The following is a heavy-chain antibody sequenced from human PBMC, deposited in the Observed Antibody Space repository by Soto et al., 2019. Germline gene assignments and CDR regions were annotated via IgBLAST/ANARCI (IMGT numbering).Heavy chain of an antibody. V-gene: IGHV3-23*01. Sequence: PGGSLRLSCEASGFTFSSYAMSWVRQTPGQGLEWVSGISGSGVLTYYADSVKGRFTISRDNSNNTLSLQVHSLRVEDTAVYFCAKGGYYSVFDIWGQGTMVTVSS. D-gene: IGHD3-16*01. CDR3: AKGGYYSVFDI. CDR2: ISGSGVLT. CDR1: GFTFSSYA. J-gene: IGHJ3*02.